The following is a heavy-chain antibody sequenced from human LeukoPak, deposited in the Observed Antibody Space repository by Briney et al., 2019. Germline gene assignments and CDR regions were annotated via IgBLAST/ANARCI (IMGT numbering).Heavy chain of an antibody. CDR3: GKDGGQYSSGPEFDP. Sequence: AGGSLRLSCTASGIVFSRTAMNWARQSPGRGLEWLSAISGGGERTFYADSVRGRFTISRDNSKNMVFLQMNSLRVDDTAIYYCGKDGGQYSSGPEFDPRGQGDLVTV. CDR1: GIVFSRTA. D-gene: IGHD6-19*01. J-gene: IGHJ5*02. V-gene: IGHV3-23*01. CDR2: ISGGGERT.